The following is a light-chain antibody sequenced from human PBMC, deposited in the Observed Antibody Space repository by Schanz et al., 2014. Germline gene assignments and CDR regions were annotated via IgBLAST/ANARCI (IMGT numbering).Light chain of an antibody. CDR2: EVS. V-gene: IGLV2-8*01. CDR1: SSDVGGYNY. J-gene: IGLJ2*01. Sequence: QSALTQPPSASGSPGQSVTISCTGTSSDVGGYNYVSWYQQHPGKAPKLMIYEVSKRPSGVPDRFSGSKSGNTASLTVSGLQAEDEADYYCSSYTRSSPVVFGGGTQLTVL. CDR3: SSYTRSSPVV.